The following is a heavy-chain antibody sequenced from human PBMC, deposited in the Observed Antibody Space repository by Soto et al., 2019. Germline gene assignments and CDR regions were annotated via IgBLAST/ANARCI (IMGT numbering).Heavy chain of an antibody. CDR2: INGSSTIL. CDR1: GFTFTDYG. J-gene: IGHJ4*02. Sequence: EVYLVESGGGLVQPGGSLRLSCVASGFTFTDYGMNWVRQAPGKGLEWISYINGSSTILHYADSVTGRFAISRDNAKNSVYLQMNNLRAEDTALYYCVRDRYLNLWGQGTLVTVSS. CDR3: VRDRYLNL. V-gene: IGHV3-48*01.